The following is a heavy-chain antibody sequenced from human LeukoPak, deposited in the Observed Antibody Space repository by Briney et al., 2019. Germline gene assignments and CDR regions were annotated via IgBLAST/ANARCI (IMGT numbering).Heavy chain of an antibody. CDR3: ARDAGIVAFDI. D-gene: IGHD2-15*01. CDR2: IKEDGSEK. Sequence: GGSLRLSCEASGFTFSSYWMSWVRQAPGKGLEWVANIKEDGSEKYYLDSVKGRFTISRDNAKNSLSLQMDSLRAEDTAVYYCARDAGIVAFDIWGQGTVVTVSS. V-gene: IGHV3-7*01. J-gene: IGHJ3*02. CDR1: GFTFSSYW.